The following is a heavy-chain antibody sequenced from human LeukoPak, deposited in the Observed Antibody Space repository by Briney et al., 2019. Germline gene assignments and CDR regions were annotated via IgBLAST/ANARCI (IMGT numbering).Heavy chain of an antibody. CDR1: GFTFSSYW. Sequence: GGSLRLSCAASGFTFSSYWMSWVRQAPGKGLEWVANIKQDGGEKYYVDSVKGRFTISRGNAKNSLYLQMNSLRAEDTAVYYCARFYSTPHYYYDSSGYYHFDYWGQGTLVTVSS. D-gene: IGHD3-22*01. V-gene: IGHV3-7*01. CDR2: IKQDGGEK. J-gene: IGHJ4*02. CDR3: ARFYSTPHYYYDSSGYYHFDY.